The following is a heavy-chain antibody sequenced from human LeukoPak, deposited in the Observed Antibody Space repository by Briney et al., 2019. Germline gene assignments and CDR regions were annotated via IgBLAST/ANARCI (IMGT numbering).Heavy chain of an antibody. CDR1: GGSISSYY. CDR2: IYTSGST. D-gene: IGHD6-19*01. Sequence: SETLSLTCTVSGGSISSYYWSWIRQPAGKGLEWIGRIYTSGSTNYNPSLKSRVTMSVDTSKNQFSLKLSSVTAADTAVYYCARDDLREQWLVPGDYWGQGTRVTVSS. CDR3: ARDDLREQWLVPGDY. V-gene: IGHV4-4*07. J-gene: IGHJ4*02.